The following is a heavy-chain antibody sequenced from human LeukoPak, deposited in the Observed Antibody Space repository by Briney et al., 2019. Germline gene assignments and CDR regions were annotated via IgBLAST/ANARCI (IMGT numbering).Heavy chain of an antibody. D-gene: IGHD1-26*01. Sequence: PGGSLRLSCAASGFTFSSYEMNWVRQAPGKGLEWVSVIYSGGSTYYADSVKGRFTISRDNSKNTLYLRMNSLRAEDTAVYYCARDDSGSYRFDYWGQGTLVTVSS. V-gene: IGHV3-66*01. CDR1: GFTFSSYE. J-gene: IGHJ4*02. CDR2: IYSGGST. CDR3: ARDDSGSYRFDY.